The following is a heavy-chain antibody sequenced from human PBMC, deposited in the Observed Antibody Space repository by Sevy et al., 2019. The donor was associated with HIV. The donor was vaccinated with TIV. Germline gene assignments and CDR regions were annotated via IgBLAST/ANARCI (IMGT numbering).Heavy chain of an antibody. Sequence: ASVKVSCKASGYTFSSYSISWVRQAPGQGLEWMGWISAYNGNTNYAQKLQGRVTMTTDTSTSTAYMELRSLRSDDTAVYYCARGIEAHDGGWFDPWGQGTLVTVSS. D-gene: IGHD1-1*01. J-gene: IGHJ5*02. CDR2: ISAYNGNT. CDR1: GYTFSSYS. CDR3: ARGIEAHDGGWFDP. V-gene: IGHV1-18*04.